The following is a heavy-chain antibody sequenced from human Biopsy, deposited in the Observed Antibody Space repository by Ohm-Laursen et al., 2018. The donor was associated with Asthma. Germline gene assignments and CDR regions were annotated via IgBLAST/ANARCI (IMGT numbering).Heavy chain of an antibody. CDR2: ISNDGSDE. CDR3: PKDVFPGWEVRRGPDY. D-gene: IGHD1-26*01. J-gene: IGHJ4*02. V-gene: IGHV3-30*18. CDR1: GFTFSSFG. Sequence: SLRLSCAASGFTFSSFGMHWVRQAPGKGLEWVALISNDGSDEYYADSVKGRCTISRDNSKNTLDPQMNSLRGDDTAVYYCPKDVFPGWEVRRGPDYWGQGTLVTVSA.